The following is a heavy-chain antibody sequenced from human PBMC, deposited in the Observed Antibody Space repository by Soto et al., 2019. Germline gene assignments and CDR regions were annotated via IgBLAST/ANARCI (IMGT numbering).Heavy chain of an antibody. Sequence: PGGSLRLSCAASGFTFSDYYMSWIRQAPGKGLEWVSYISSSSSYTDYADSVKGRFTISRDNAKNSLYLQMNSLRAEDTAVYFCARVLPGYSGFEDYFDYWGQGALVTVSS. V-gene: IGHV3-11*03. CDR2: ISSSSSYT. D-gene: IGHD5-12*01. CDR3: ARVLPGYSGFEDYFDY. J-gene: IGHJ4*02. CDR1: GFTFSDYY.